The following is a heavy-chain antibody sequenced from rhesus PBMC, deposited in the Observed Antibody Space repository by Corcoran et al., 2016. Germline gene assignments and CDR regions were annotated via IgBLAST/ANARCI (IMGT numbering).Heavy chain of an antibody. CDR1: GGSLGSNY. Sequence: QLQLQESGPGLVKPSETLSLTCAASGGSLGSNYRTWIRQPPGKGLEWIGRIPGSGGSTDYNPSLESRVTISPDTSKNQFSLNLRSVTAADTAIYYCTRTLGGSFDYWGQGVLVTVSS. V-gene: IGHV4-173*01. J-gene: IGHJ4*01. CDR3: TRTLGGSFDY. CDR2: IPGSGGST. D-gene: IGHD5-42*01.